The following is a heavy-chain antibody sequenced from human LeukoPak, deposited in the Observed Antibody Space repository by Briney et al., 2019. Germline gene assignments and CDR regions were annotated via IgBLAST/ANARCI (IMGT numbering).Heavy chain of an antibody. D-gene: IGHD3-3*01. J-gene: IGHJ4*02. CDR3: ARDIPYDFWSGYYTH. V-gene: IGHV3-66*02. CDR2: IYSGGST. Sequence: PGGSLRLSCAASGFTVSSNYMSWVRQAPGKGLEWVSVIYSGGSTYYADSVKGRFTISRDNSENTLYLQMNSLRAEDTAVYYCARDIPYDFWSGYYTHWGQGTLVTVSS. CDR1: GFTVSSNY.